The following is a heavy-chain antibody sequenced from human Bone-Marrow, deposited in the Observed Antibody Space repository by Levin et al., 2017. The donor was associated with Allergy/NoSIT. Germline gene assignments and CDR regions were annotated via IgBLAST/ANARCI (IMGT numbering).Heavy chain of an antibody. CDR3: AREHKDYDGDGYHYGC. CDR1: GGSISNYY. J-gene: IGHJ4*02. D-gene: IGHD3-22*01. CDR2: LYISRNT. V-gene: IGHV4-4*07. Sequence: NASETLSLTCTVSGGSISNYYWSWIRQPAGKGLEWIGRLYISRNTDYNPSLQSRVTMSVDTSKNQFSLQLTSVTAADTAVYYCAREHKDYDGDGYHYGCWGRGTLVTVSS.